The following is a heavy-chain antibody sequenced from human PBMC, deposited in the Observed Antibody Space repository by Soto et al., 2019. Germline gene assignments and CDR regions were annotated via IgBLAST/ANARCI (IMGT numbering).Heavy chain of an antibody. J-gene: IGHJ4*02. CDR1: GYTFTSYA. Sequence: QVQLVQSGAEVKKPGASVKVSCKASGYTFTSYAMHWVRQAPGQRLEWMGWINDGNGNTKYSQKFQGRVTITRDTSASTAYMELSSLRSEDTAVYYCARDSSLSRSRSGGSCSDYWGQGTLVTVSS. V-gene: IGHV1-3*01. CDR3: ARDSSLSRSRSGGSCSDY. CDR2: INDGNGNT. D-gene: IGHD2-15*01.